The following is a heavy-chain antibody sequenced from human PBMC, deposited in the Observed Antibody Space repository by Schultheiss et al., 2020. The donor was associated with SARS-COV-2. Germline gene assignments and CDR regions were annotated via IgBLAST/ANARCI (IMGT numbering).Heavy chain of an antibody. CDR1: GGSFSGYY. CDR2: INHSGST. Sequence: GSLRLSCAVYGGSFSGYYWSWIRQPPGKGLEWIGEINHSGSTNYNPSLKSRVTISVDTSKNQFSLNLRSVTAADTAVYYCARQDEYWGQGTLVTVSS. V-gene: IGHV4-34*01. CDR3: ARQDEY. J-gene: IGHJ4*02.